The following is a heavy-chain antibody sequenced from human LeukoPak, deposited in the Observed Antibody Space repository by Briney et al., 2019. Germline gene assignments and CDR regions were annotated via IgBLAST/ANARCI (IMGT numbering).Heavy chain of an antibody. D-gene: IGHD2-2*01. CDR1: GFSFSSYA. V-gene: IGHV3-30-3*01. Sequence: GRSLRLSCAASGFSFSSYAMHWVRQAPGKGLEWVAVISYDGSNKYYADSVKGRFTISRDNSKNTLYLQMNSLRAEDTAVYYCARAVVPAAIYGLGYWGQGTLVTVSS. CDR2: ISYDGSNK. CDR3: ARAVVPAAIYGLGY. J-gene: IGHJ4*02.